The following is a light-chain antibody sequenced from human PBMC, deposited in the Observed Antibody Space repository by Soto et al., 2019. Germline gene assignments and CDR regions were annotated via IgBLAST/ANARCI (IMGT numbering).Light chain of an antibody. CDR1: ESINVN. J-gene: IGKJ1*01. CDR3: QQSYSVLWT. CDR2: DAS. Sequence: DIRMTQSPSSLSAFVGDRVTVTCRANESINVNLDWYQWKPGKAPKLLIFDASSLQRGVPSRFSGSGSGTDFTLTITSLQPEDFATYYCQQSYSVLWTFGQGTKVEV. V-gene: IGKV1-39*01.